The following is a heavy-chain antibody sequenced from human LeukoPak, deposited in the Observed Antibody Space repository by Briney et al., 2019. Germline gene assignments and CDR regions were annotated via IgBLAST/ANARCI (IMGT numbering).Heavy chain of an antibody. CDR1: GVSISTSTHY. D-gene: IGHD2-15*01. V-gene: IGHV4-39*01. CDR2: MFYRGST. Sequence: SETLSLTCTVSGVSISTSTHYWAWIRQPPGKGLEWIGSMFYRGSTYYNASLKSRVTLSVDTSRNQFSLKLSSVTPSDTAMYYCVRQGEWGGAASLIEFWGQGTLVTVSS. J-gene: IGHJ4*02. CDR3: VRQGEWGGAASLIEF.